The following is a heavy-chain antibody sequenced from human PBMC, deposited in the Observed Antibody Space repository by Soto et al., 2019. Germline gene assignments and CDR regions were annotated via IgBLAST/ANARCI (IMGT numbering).Heavy chain of an antibody. CDR3: ARAHVPVAYFDY. J-gene: IGHJ4*02. D-gene: IGHD6-6*01. V-gene: IGHV3-33*01. Sequence: PGGSLRLSCAASGFTFSSYGMHWVRQAPGKGLEWVAVIWYDGSNKYYADSVKGRFTISRDNSKNTLYLQMNSLRAEDTAVYYCARAHVPVAYFDYWGQGTLVTVSS. CDR2: IWYDGSNK. CDR1: GFTFSSYG.